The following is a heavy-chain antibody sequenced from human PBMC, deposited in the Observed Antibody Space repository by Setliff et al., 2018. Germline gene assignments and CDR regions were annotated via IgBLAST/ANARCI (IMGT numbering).Heavy chain of an antibody. Sequence: ASVKVSCRASGDPFNAYGVSWVRQAPGQGLEWMGAIIPVLGMTDYAQKFQGRLTITADQSTTTVYMELSSLRFDDTALYYCARGPSPTVTPSRLIYFYHMDVWGTGTTVTVSS. D-gene: IGHD4-17*01. J-gene: IGHJ6*03. CDR2: IIPVLGMT. CDR3: ARGPSPTVTPSRLIYFYHMDV. CDR1: GDPFNAYG. V-gene: IGHV1-69*10.